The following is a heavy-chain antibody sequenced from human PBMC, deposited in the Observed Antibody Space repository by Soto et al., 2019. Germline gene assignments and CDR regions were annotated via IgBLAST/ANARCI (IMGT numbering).Heavy chain of an antibody. CDR3: AKGLDIVLVPGTIGPYYCCGVDV. CDR2: ISYDGITK. J-gene: IGHJ6*02. D-gene: IGHD2-8*02. CDR1: GFTFSSYG. Sequence: VQLVESGGGVVQPGRSLRLSCAASGFTFSSYGMNWVRQAPGKGLEWVALISYDGITKYYADSVKGRFTISRDNAKNTQYLQMNSLRPEDTAVYYCAKGLDIVLVPGTIGPYYCCGVDVWGQGTTVTVSS. V-gene: IGHV3-30*18.